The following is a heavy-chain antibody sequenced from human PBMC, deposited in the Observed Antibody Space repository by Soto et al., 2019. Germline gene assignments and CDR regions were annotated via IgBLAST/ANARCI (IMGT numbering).Heavy chain of an antibody. CDR3: AKPPSVRYYDSSGPRGDYDY. CDR2: ISGSGGST. CDR1: GFTFSSYA. D-gene: IGHD3-22*01. Sequence: EVQLLESGGGLVQPGGSLRLSCAASGFTFSSYAMSWVRQAPGKGLEWVSAISGSGGSTYYADSVKGRFTISRDNSKNTLYLQMNSLRAEDTAVYYCAKPPSVRYYDSSGPRGDYDYWGQGTLVTVSS. V-gene: IGHV3-23*01. J-gene: IGHJ4*02.